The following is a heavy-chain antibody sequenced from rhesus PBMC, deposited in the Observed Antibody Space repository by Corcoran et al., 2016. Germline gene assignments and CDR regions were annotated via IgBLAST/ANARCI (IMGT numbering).Heavy chain of an antibody. V-gene: IGHV4-127*01. J-gene: IGHJ2*01. D-gene: IGHD2-27*01. Sequence: QVQLQESGPGLVKPSETLSLTCAGSGSSINSGYGWSWIRQPPGTGREGVGYIGGSSGSTNYSPSLKSRVTIPKDTSKNQFSLKLNSVTAADTAVYYCAGEGCSGIYCYADWYFDIWGPGTPITISS. CDR1: GSSINSGYG. CDR3: AGEGCSGIYCYADWYFDI. CDR2: IGGSSGST.